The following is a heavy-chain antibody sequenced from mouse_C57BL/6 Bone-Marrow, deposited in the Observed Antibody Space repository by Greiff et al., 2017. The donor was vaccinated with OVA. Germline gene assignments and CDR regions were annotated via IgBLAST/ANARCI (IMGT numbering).Heavy chain of an antibody. CDR3: ARLHYYGSSFYAMDY. CDR1: GYTFTSYW. J-gene: IGHJ4*01. Sequence: QVQLQQPGAELVKPGASVKLSCKASGYTFTSYWMHWVKQRPGQGLEWIGMIHPNSGSTNYNEKFKRKATLTVDKSSSAAYMQLSSLTSEDSAVYYCARLHYYGSSFYAMDYWGQGTSVTVSS. CDR2: IHPNSGST. D-gene: IGHD1-1*01. V-gene: IGHV1-64*01.